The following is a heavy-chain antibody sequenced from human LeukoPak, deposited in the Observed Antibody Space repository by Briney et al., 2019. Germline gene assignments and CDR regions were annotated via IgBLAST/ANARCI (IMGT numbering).Heavy chain of an antibody. V-gene: IGHV1-69*05. J-gene: IGHJ6*03. CDR3: ARGKLGYYYYHMDA. CDR1: GGTFSSYA. Sequence: ASVKVSCKASGGTFSSYAISWVRQAPGQGLEWMRGIIPIYGTPHSAQKFQGRVTITTDESTSTAFMDLSSLRSEDTAVYYCARGKLGYYYYHMDAWGKGTTVTVSS. CDR2: IIPIYGTP. D-gene: IGHD3-3*02.